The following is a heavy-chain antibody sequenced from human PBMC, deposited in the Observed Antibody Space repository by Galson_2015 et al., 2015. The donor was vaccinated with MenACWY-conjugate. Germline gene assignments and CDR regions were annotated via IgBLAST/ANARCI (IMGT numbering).Heavy chain of an antibody. CDR3: VREYRGGSFDY. D-gene: IGHD1-26*01. J-gene: IGHJ4*02. Sequence: SVKVSCQASGYTFTTYYMHWVRQAPGQGLEWMGIIRPSGDDGTTHAQKFQGRVTMTRDTSTSTVYMDLSSLRSEDTAVYYCVREYRGGSFDYWGQGTLVTVSS. CDR2: IRPSGDDGT. V-gene: IGHV1-46*01. CDR1: GYTFTTYY.